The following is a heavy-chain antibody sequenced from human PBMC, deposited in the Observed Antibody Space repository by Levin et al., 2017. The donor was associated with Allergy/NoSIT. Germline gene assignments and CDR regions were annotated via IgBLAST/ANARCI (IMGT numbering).Heavy chain of an antibody. Sequence: SCAASGFTFSDHYMDWVRQAPGKGLEWVGRIRNKVNSYTTEYAASVKGRFTISRDDLKKSLYLQMNSLKTEDTAVYYCARVTGHCSGGSCSADFDYWGQGTLVTVSS. D-gene: IGHD2-15*01. CDR3: ARVTGHCSGGSCSADFDY. CDR2: IRNKVNSYTT. V-gene: IGHV3-72*01. CDR1: GFTFSDHY. J-gene: IGHJ4*02.